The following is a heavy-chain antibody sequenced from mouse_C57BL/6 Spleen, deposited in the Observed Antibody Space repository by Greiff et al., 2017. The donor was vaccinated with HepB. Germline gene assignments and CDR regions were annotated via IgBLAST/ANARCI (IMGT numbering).Heavy chain of an antibody. CDR2: IYPGSGST. Sequence: QVQLQQPGAELVKPGASVKMSCKASGYTFTSYWITWVKQRPGQGLEWIGDIYPGSGSTNYNEKFKSKATLTVDKSSSTAYMQLSSLTSEDSAVYYWAKYYYGSSYYYAMDYWGQGTSVTVSS. J-gene: IGHJ4*01. V-gene: IGHV1-55*01. D-gene: IGHD1-1*01. CDR3: AKYYYGSSYYYAMDY. CDR1: GYTFTSYW.